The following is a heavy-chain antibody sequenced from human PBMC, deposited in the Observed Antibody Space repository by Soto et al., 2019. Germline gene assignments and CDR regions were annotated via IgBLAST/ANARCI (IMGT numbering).Heavy chain of an antibody. CDR2: IYATGTT. CDR1: GASISGFY. Sequence: ETLSLTCTVSGASISGFYWSWIRKSAGKGLEWIGRIYATGTTDYSPSLKSRVMMSVDTSKKQFSLKLRSVTAADTAVYYCVRDGTKTLRDWFDPWGQGISVTVSS. CDR3: VRDGTKTLRDWFDP. V-gene: IGHV4-4*07. J-gene: IGHJ5*02. D-gene: IGHD1-1*01.